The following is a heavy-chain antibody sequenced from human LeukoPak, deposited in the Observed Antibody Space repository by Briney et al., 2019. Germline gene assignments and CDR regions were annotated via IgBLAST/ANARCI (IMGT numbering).Heavy chain of an antibody. CDR3: ARTVPGRRGAFDI. Sequence: SETLSLACIVSGGSISSSSYYWGWIRQPPGKGLEWIGSIYNSGNTYYNPSLKSRVTISVDTSKNQFSLKLSSVTAADTAVYYCARTVPGRRGAFDIWGHGTMVTVSS. J-gene: IGHJ3*02. V-gene: IGHV4-39*01. CDR1: GGSISSSSYY. D-gene: IGHD6-19*01. CDR2: IYNSGNT.